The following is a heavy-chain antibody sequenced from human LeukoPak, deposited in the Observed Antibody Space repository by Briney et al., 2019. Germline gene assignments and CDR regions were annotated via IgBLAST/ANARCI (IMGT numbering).Heavy chain of an antibody. J-gene: IGHJ4*02. V-gene: IGHV3-30-3*01. D-gene: IGHD3-16*02. CDR2: ISYDGSNK. CDR3: ARGDGLGELSSTLDY. CDR1: RFTFSSYA. Sequence: GGSLRLSCAAYRFTFSSYAMHWVRQAPGKGLEWVAVISYDGSNKYYADSVKGRFTISRDNSKNTLYLQMNSLRVEDTAMYYCARGDGLGELSSTLDYWGQGTRITVSS.